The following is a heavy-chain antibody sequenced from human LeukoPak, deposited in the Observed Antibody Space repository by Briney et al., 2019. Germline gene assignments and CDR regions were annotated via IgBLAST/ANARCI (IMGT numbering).Heavy chain of an antibody. CDR3: ARDYFYGSGSYSWFDP. V-gene: IGHV3-21*01. Sequence: GGSLRLSCAASGFTFSSYSMNWVRQAPGKGLEWVSSISSSSSYIYYADSVKGRFTISRDNAKNSLYLQMNSLRAEDTAVYYCARDYFYGSGSYSWFDPWGQGTLVTVSS. D-gene: IGHD3-10*01. J-gene: IGHJ5*02. CDR2: ISSSSSYI. CDR1: GFTFSSYS.